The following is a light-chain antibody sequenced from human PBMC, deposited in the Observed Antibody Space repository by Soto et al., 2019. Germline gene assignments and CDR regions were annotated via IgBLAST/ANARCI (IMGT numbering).Light chain of an antibody. CDR2: EVT. CDR1: SSDVGGYNY. CDR3: SSYTSSSTDV. Sequence: QSALTQPASVSGSPGQSITISCTGTSSDVGGYNYVSWYQQYPGKAPKVMIYEVTNRPSGVSNRFSGSKSGNTASLTISGLQAEDEADYYCSSYTSSSTDVFGTGTKLTVL. J-gene: IGLJ1*01. V-gene: IGLV2-14*01.